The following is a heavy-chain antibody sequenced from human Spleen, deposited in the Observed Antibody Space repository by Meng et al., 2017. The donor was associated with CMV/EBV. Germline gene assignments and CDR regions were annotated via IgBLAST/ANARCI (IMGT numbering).Heavy chain of an antibody. D-gene: IGHD4/OR15-4a*01. V-gene: IGHV3-23*01. CDR3: AKDDYNTSPRRFDS. CDR2: ISGSGVSI. Sequence: GESLKISCAASGLTVSNNYMAWVRQAPGKGPEWVSAISGSGVSIYYADSVKGRFTISRDNSKNTLYLQMNSLRAEDTALYYCAKDDYNTSPRRFDSWGQGTLVTVSS. J-gene: IGHJ5*01. CDR1: GLTVSNNY.